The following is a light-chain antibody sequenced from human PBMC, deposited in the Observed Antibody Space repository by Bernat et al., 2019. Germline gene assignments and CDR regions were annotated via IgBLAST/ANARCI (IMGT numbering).Light chain of an antibody. J-gene: IGKJ4*01. CDR2: AAS. CDR3: QQYDNLPLT. Sequence: DIQMTQSPASLSASVGDRVTITCQASQDIINYLNWYHQIPGKAPKLLIYAASNLETGVQSRFSGSGSGTDFTLTISSLQPEDVATYYCQQYDNLPLTFGGGTRVEIK. CDR1: QDIINY. V-gene: IGKV1-33*01.